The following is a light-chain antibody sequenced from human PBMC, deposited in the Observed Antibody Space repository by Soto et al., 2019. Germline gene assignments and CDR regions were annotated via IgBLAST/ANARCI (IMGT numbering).Light chain of an antibody. CDR1: QSISSY. J-gene: IGKJ2*01. CDR3: QQSYSTPYT. CDR2: AAS. V-gene: IGKV1-39*01. Sequence: DIQMTQSPSSLSASVGDRVTITCRASQSISSYLNWYQQKPGKAPKLLIYAASSLQSGVPSRFSGSGSWTVFTLTISSLQPEDFATYYCQQSYSTPYTFGQGTKLEIK.